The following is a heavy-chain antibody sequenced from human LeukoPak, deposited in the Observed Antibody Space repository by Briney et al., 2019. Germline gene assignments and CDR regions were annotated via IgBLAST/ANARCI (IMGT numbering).Heavy chain of an antibody. V-gene: IGHV3-74*01. CDR1: GFTFSNYL. J-gene: IGHJ3*01. CDR3: GRGGDGIDF. Sequence: PGGSLRLSCAASGFTFSNYLMHWVRQAPGKGLVWVSRINTDETNAYADSVKGRFTISRGNAKNTLYLQMNNLRVEDSAVYFCGRGGDGIDFWGQGTTVIVSS. CDR2: INTDETNA.